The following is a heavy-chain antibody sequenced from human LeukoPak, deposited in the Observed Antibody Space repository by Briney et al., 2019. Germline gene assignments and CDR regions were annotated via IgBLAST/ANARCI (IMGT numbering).Heavy chain of an antibody. CDR3: ATEGGPGLGENWFDP. V-gene: IGHV4-61*02. CDR1: GGSISNGSYY. D-gene: IGHD3/OR15-3a*01. Sequence: SETLSLTCTVSGGSISNGSYYWSWIRQPAGKGLEWIGRIYTSGSTNYNPSLTSRVTISVDPSKNQFSLKLSSVTATDTAIYYCATEGGPGLGENWFDPWGQGTLVTVSS. CDR2: IYTSGST. J-gene: IGHJ5*02.